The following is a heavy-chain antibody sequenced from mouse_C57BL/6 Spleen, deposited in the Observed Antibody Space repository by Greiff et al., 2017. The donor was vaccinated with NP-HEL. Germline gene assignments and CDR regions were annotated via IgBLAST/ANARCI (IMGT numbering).Heavy chain of an antibody. Sequence: VQLQQSGPELVKPGASVKISCKASGYAFSSSWMNWVKQRPGKGLEWIGRIYPGDGDTNYNGKFKGKATLTADKSSSTAYMQLSSLTSEDSAVYFWARKGSYWYFDVWGTGTTVTVSS. CDR2: IYPGDGDT. CDR1: GYAFSSSW. J-gene: IGHJ1*03. V-gene: IGHV1-82*01. CDR3: ARKGSYWYFDV.